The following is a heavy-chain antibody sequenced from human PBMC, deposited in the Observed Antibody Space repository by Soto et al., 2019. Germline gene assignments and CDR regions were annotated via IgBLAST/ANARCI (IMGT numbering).Heavy chain of an antibody. CDR2: VRSETYGGST. CDR3: TRGRGTSGWYADY. J-gene: IGHJ4*02. V-gene: IGHV3-49*04. Sequence: GGSLRLSCSGSGFTFSDFAVTWVRQAPGKGLEWVGVVRSETYGGSTEYAASVRGRFVISRDDSESVAYLQMNSLKTEDTAVYYCTRGRGTSGWYADYWGQGVLVTVSS. CDR1: GFTFSDFA. D-gene: IGHD6-13*01.